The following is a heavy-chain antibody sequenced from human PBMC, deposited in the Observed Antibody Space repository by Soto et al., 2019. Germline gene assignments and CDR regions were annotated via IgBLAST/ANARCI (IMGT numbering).Heavy chain of an antibody. V-gene: IGHV3-23*01. Sequence: GGSLRLSCAASGFTFSSYAMSWVRQAPGKGLEWVSAISGSGGSTYYADSVKGRFTISRDNSKNTLYLQMNSLRAEDTAVYYCAKDLSTAAAGNPTYYYYGMDVWGQGTTVTVSS. J-gene: IGHJ6*02. CDR1: GFTFSSYA. CDR2: ISGSGGST. CDR3: AKDLSTAAAGNPTYYYYGMDV. D-gene: IGHD6-13*01.